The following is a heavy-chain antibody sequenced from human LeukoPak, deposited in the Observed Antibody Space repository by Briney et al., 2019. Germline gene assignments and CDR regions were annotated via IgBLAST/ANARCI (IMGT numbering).Heavy chain of an antibody. CDR3: AKDPGNYRAEYYFDY. J-gene: IGHJ4*02. CDR1: GFTFSSYA. CDR2: ISGSGGST. Sequence: GGSLRLYCAASGFTFSSYAMSWVRQAPGKGLEWVSAISGSGGSTYYADSVKGRFTISRDNSKNTLYLQMNSLRAEDTAVYYCAKDPGNYRAEYYFDYWGQGTLVTVSS. V-gene: IGHV3-23*01. D-gene: IGHD4-11*01.